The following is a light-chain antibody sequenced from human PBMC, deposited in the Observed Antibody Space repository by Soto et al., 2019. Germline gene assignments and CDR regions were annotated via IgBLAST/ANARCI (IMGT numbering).Light chain of an antibody. V-gene: IGKV3-11*01. CDR1: QSVSSN. CDR2: GAS. CDR3: QQRSNWPPIT. Sequence: IVMTQSPATLSVSPGERATLSCRASQSVSSNLAWYQHKPGQAPRLLIYGASTRATGIPARFSGSGSGTDFTLTISSLEPEDFAVYYCQQRSNWPPITFGQGTRLEIK. J-gene: IGKJ5*01.